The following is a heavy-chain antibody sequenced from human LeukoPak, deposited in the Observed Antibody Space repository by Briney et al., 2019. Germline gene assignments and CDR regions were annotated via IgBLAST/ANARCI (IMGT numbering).Heavy chain of an antibody. D-gene: IGHD2-2*01. Sequence: ASVKVSCKASGYTFTSYYMHWVRQAPGQGLEWMGIINPSGGSTSYAQKFQGRVTMTRDTSTSTVYKELSRLRSDDTAVYYCARERVVVPAAHDYWGQGTLVTVSS. CDR3: ARERVVVPAAHDY. CDR2: INPSGGST. V-gene: IGHV1-46*01. J-gene: IGHJ4*02. CDR1: GYTFTSYY.